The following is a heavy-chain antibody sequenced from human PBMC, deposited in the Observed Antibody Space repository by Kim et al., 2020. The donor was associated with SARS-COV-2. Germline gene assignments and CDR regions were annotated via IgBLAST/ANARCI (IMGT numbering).Heavy chain of an antibody. CDR1: GFTFSSYW. CDR2: IKQDGSEK. Sequence: GGSLRLSCAASGFTFSSYWMSWVRQAPGKGLEWVANIKQDGSEKYYVDSVKGRFTISRDNAKNSLYLQMNSLRAEDTAVYYCASDSSSYYDILTGYYHPPYYGMDVWGQGTTVTVSS. V-gene: IGHV3-7*01. D-gene: IGHD3-9*01. J-gene: IGHJ6*02. CDR3: ASDSSSYYDILTGYYHPPYYGMDV.